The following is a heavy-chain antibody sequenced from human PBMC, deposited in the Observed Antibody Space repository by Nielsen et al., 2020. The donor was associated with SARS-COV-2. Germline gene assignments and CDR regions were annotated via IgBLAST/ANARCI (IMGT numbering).Heavy chain of an antibody. CDR2: INPNSGGT. Sequence: ASVKVSCKASGYTFTGYYMHWVRQAPGQGLEWMGRINPNSGGTNYAQKFQGRVTMTRDTSTSTVYMELSSLRSEDTAVYYCARDGGRYYGMDVWGQGTTVTVSS. CDR1: GYTFTGYY. V-gene: IGHV1-2*06. CDR3: ARDGGRYYGMDV. J-gene: IGHJ6*02.